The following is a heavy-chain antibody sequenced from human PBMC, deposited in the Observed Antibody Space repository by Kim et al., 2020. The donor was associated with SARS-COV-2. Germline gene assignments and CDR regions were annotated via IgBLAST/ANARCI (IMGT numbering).Heavy chain of an antibody. CDR3: AREAKPHGFYCSGGSCFGYYYYYGMDV. Sequence: SVKVSCKASGGTFSSYAISWVRQAPGQGLEWMGGIIPIFGTANYAQKFQGRVTITADGSTSTASMELSGLRSEDTAVYYCAREAKPHGFYCSGGSCFGYYYYYGMDVWGQGTTVTVSS. D-gene: IGHD2-15*01. V-gene: IGHV1-69*13. CDR2: IIPIFGTA. J-gene: IGHJ6*02. CDR1: GGTFSSYA.